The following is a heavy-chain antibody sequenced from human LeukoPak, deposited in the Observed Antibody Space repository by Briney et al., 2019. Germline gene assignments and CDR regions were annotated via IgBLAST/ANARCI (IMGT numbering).Heavy chain of an antibody. CDR3: AVAEWEYFYFDS. Sequence: PSETLSLTCTVSGGSVSRGGYYWSWIRQHPGKGLEWIGYTSYSGGTYYNPSLMSRITMSVDRSQNQFSLKMRDVTAADTAVYFCAVAEWEYFYFDSWGQGALVGVSS. D-gene: IGHD1-26*01. CDR1: GGSVSRGGYY. CDR2: TSYSGGT. J-gene: IGHJ4*02. V-gene: IGHV4-31*03.